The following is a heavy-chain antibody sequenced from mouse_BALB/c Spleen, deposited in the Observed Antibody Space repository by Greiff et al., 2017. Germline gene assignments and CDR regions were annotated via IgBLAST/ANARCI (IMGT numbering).Heavy chain of an antibody. CDR1: GFTFSSFG. Sequence: EVKLVESGGGLVQPGGSRKLSCAASGFTFSSFGMHWVRQAPEKGLEWVAYISSGSSTIYYADTVKGRFTISRDNPKNTLFLQMTSLRSEDTAMYYGARRISTVPSYAMDYWGQGTSVTVSS. D-gene: IGHD1-1*01. CDR2: ISSGSSTI. J-gene: IGHJ4*01. V-gene: IGHV5-17*02. CDR3: ARRISTVPSYAMDY.